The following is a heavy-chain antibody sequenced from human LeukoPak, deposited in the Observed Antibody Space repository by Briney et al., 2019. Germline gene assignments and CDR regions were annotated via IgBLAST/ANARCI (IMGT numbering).Heavy chain of an antibody. J-gene: IGHJ6*02. CDR2: IYESGST. CDR1: GGSLSSGGYY. D-gene: IGHD1-26*01. CDR3: AGVVWELHYYYYGMDV. Sequence: SQTLSLTCTVSGGSLSSGGYYWSWPPHHTGKGREWISYIYESGSTYYNPSLKSRVTISVDTSKNQFSLKLSSVTAADTAVYYCAGVVWELHYYYYGMDVWGQGTTVTVSS. V-gene: IGHV4-31*03.